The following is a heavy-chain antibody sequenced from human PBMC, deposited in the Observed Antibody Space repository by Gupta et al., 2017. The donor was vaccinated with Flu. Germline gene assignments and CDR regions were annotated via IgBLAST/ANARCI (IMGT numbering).Heavy chain of an antibody. J-gene: IGHJ4*02. Sequence: GLEWIGEINHSGSTNYNPSLKSRVTISVDTSKNQVSLKLSSVTAADTAVYYCARVLRPLARLIVVPAATRKQAAAGTCFDYWGQGTLVTVSS. V-gene: IGHV4-34*01. CDR2: INHSGST. D-gene: IGHD2-2*01. CDR3: ARVLRPLARLIVVPAATRKQAAAGTCFDY.